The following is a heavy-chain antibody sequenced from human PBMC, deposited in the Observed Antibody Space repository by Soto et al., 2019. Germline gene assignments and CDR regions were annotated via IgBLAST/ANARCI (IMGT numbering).Heavy chain of an antibody. CDR1: GFHFSTYG. V-gene: IGHV3-33*01. Sequence: QVQLVESGGGVVQPGTSLRLSCAVSGFHFSTYGFHWVRQPPGKGLEWVAVIVSDGSAKYHADSVEGRFTISRDNSKDTLYLQMNSLRAEDTAVYYCARDDAFGNENGFDIWGQGTMVTVSS. CDR2: IVSDGSAK. D-gene: IGHD1-1*01. J-gene: IGHJ3*02. CDR3: ARDDAFGNENGFDI.